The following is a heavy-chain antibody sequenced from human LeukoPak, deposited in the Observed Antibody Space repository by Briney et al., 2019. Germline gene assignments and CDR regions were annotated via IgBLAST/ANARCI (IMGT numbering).Heavy chain of an antibody. CDR2: ISSSSSYI. Sequence: GGSLRLSCAASGFTVSSNYMSWVRPAPGKGLEWVSSISSSSSYIYYADSVKGRFTISRDNAKNSLYLQMNSLRAEDTAVYYCARDYDILTGYYPSYGMDVWGQGTTVTVSS. V-gene: IGHV3-21*01. J-gene: IGHJ6*02. D-gene: IGHD3-9*01. CDR3: ARDYDILTGYYPSYGMDV. CDR1: GFTVSSNY.